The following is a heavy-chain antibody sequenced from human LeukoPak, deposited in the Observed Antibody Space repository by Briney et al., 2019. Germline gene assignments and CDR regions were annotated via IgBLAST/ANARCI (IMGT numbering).Heavy chain of an antibody. CDR2: ISYDGSNK. CDR3: ARDGTYFTMILGY. CDR1: GFTFSSYA. Sequence: PGRSLRLSCAASGFTFSSYAMHWVRQVPGKGLEWVAVISYDGSNKYYADSVKGRFTISRDNSKNTLYLQMNSLRAEDTAVYYCARDGTYFTMILGYWGQGTLVTVSS. D-gene: IGHD3-22*01. V-gene: IGHV3-30*01. J-gene: IGHJ4*02.